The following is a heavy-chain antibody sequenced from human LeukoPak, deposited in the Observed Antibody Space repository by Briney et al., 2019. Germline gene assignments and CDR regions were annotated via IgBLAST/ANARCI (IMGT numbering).Heavy chain of an antibody. D-gene: IGHD3-22*01. J-gene: IGHJ3*02. V-gene: IGHV1-46*01. Sequence: GASVKVSCKASGDTFTSHYMHWVRQAPGQGLEWMGIINPSGDSTSSAQTFQGRVTMTRDMSTSTVYMALSSLRTEDTAVYYCARGRHSYASSDYYYEGDAFDIWGQGTMVTVSS. CDR3: ARGRHSYASSDYYYEGDAFDI. CDR2: INPSGDST. CDR1: GDTFTSHY.